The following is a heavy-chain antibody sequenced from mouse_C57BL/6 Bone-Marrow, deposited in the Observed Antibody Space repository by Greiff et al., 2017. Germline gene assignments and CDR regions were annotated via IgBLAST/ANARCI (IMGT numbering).Heavy chain of an antibody. CDR3: ARQGTVVDY. J-gene: IGHJ2*01. V-gene: IGHV5-6*01. Sequence: EVMLVESGGDLVKPGGSLQLSCAASGFTFSSYGLSWVRQTPDKRLEWVATISSGGSYTYYPDSVKGRFTISRDNAKNTLYLQMSSLKSEDTAMYYCARQGTVVDYWGQGTTLTVSS. CDR1: GFTFSSYG. CDR2: ISSGGSYT. D-gene: IGHD1-1*01.